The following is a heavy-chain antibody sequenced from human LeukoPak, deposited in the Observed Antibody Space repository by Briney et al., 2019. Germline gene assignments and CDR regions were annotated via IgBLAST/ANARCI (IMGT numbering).Heavy chain of an antibody. Sequence: SGTLSLTCTISGGSISSSNWWSWVRQPPGKGLEWIGEIYHSGSTNYNPSLKSRVTISVDKSENQSSLKLTSVTAADTAVYYCASSRDGFQGVYFDSWGQGTLVTVSS. CDR3: ASSRDGFQGVYFDS. V-gene: IGHV4-4*02. J-gene: IGHJ4*02. CDR2: IYHSGST. CDR1: GGSISSSNW. D-gene: IGHD5-24*01.